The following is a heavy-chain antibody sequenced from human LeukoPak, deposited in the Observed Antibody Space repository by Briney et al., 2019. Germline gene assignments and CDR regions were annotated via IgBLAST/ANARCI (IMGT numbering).Heavy chain of an antibody. Sequence: GGSLRLSCAASGFTFSSYSMNWVRQAPGKGLEWVSSISSSSSYIYYADSVKGRFTISRDNAKNSLYLQMNSLRAEDTAVYYCARDPDFWTPDAFDIWGQGTMVTVSS. V-gene: IGHV3-21*01. CDR2: ISSSSSYI. CDR3: ARDPDFWTPDAFDI. J-gene: IGHJ3*02. CDR1: GFTFSSYS. D-gene: IGHD3-3*01.